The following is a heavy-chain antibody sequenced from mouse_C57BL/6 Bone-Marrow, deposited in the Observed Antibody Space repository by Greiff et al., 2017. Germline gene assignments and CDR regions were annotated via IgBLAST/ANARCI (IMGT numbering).Heavy chain of an antibody. CDR1: GYTFTDFE. V-gene: IGHV1-15*01. CDR3: TRRGDGYDGAWFAY. Sequence: QVQLKESGAELVRPGASVTLSCKASGYTFTDFEMHWVKQTPVHGLAWIGAIDPETGGTAYNQKFKGKAILTADKSSSTAYMELRSLTSEDSAVYYCTRRGDGYDGAWFAYWGQGTLVTVSA. J-gene: IGHJ3*01. CDR2: IDPETGGT. D-gene: IGHD2-2*01.